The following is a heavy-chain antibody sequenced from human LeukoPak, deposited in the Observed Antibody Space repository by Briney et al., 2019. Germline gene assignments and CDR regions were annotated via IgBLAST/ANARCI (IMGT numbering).Heavy chain of an antibody. CDR3: ARQRCSSTSCYGPIWFDP. D-gene: IGHD2-2*01. V-gene: IGHV4-59*08. Sequence: PSETLSLTCTVSGGSISSYYWSWIRQPPGKGLEWIGYIYYSGSTNYNPSLKSRVTISVDTSKNQFSLKLSSVTAADTAVYYCARQRCSSTSCYGPIWFDPWGQGTLVTVSS. CDR1: GGSISSYY. J-gene: IGHJ5*02. CDR2: IYYSGST.